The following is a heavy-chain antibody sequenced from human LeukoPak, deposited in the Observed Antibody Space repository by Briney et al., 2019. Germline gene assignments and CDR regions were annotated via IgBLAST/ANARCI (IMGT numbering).Heavy chain of an antibody. CDR3: AKDRIGVAAPKAYFDY. J-gene: IGHJ4*02. Sequence: GGSLRLSCAASGFSLSTYGVHWVRQAPSKGLEWVAVISYDGTNKDYADSVKGRFTISRDNSKNTLYLQMDSLRAEDTAVYYCAKDRIGVAAPKAYFDYWGQGTLVTVSS. CDR1: GFSLSTYG. CDR2: ISYDGTNK. D-gene: IGHD6-19*01. V-gene: IGHV3-30*18.